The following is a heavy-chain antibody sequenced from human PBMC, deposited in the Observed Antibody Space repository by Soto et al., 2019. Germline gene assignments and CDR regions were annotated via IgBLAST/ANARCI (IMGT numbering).Heavy chain of an antibody. D-gene: IGHD1-7*01. CDR2: IIPIFGTA. V-gene: IGHV1-69*06. Sequence: QVQLVQSGAEVKKPGSSVKVSCKASGGTFSSYAISWVRQAPGQGLEWMGGIIPIFGTANYAQKFQGRVTITADNSTSQAYMELRSLNSEARAGNYWERGITGITLDWLAPGGRGTLV. CDR1: GGTFSSYA. CDR3: ERGITGITLDWLAP. J-gene: IGHJ5*02.